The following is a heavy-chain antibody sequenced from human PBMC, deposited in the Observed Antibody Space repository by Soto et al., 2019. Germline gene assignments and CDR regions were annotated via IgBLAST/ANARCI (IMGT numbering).Heavy chain of an antibody. J-gene: IGHJ6*03. CDR1: GGTFSSYC. CDR2: IIPILGIA. Sequence: QVQLVQSGAEVKKPGSSVKVSCKASGGTFSSYCISWVRQAPGQGLEWMGRIIPILGIANYAQKFQDRVTITADKPTSTAYMELSSLRSEDTAVYYCARESVETAMVKGYYYYYMDVWGKGTTVTGSS. V-gene: IGHV1-69*04. D-gene: IGHD5-18*01. CDR3: ARESVETAMVKGYYYYYMDV.